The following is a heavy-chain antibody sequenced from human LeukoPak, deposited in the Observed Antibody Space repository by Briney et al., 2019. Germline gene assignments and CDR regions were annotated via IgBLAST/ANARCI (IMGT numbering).Heavy chain of an antibody. D-gene: IGHD3-22*01. CDR2: IGGGGTNT. J-gene: IGHJ4*02. CDR3: AKDARGYHRPIDH. CDR1: GFTFTDFA. Sequence: GGSLRLSCAASGFTFTDFAMNWVRQAPGKGLEWVSGIGGGGTNTDYADSVKGRFTISRDNSKNTLTLQMSSLRADDTAVYFCAKDARGYHRPIDHWGQGILVIVSS. V-gene: IGHV3-23*01.